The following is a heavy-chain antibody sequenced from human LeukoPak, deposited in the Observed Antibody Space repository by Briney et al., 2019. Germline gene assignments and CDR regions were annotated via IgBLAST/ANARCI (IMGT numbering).Heavy chain of an antibody. CDR3: AKDIGSGYGGTYYYFDY. V-gene: IGHV3-9*03. CDR1: GFTFDDYA. CDR2: ISWNSGSI. Sequence: GGSLRLSCAASGFTFDDYAMHWVRQAPGKGLEWVSGISWNSGSIGYADSVKGRFTISRDNAKNSLYLQMNSLRAEDMALYYCAKDIGSGYGGTYYYFDYWGQGTLVTVSS. D-gene: IGHD5-12*01. J-gene: IGHJ4*02.